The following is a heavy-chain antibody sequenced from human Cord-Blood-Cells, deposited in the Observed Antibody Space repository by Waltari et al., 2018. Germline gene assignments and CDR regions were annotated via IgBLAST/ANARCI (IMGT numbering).Heavy chain of an antibody. CDR3: ARESYGDWFDP. J-gene: IGHJ5*02. V-gene: IGHV3-21*01. CDR2: ISSSSSYI. Sequence: EVQLVESGGGLVKPGGSLRLSCAASGFTFSRYSMTWVRQAPGKGLEWVSSISSSSSYIYYADSVKGRFTISRDNAKNSLYLQMNSLGAEDTAVYYCARESYGDWFDPWGQGTLVTVSS. CDR1: GFTFSRYS. D-gene: IGHD4-17*01.